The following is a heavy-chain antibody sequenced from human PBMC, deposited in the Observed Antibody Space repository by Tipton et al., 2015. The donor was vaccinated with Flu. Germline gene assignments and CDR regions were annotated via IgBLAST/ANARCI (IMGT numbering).Heavy chain of an antibody. CDR2: IYYSGST. V-gene: IGHV4-59*01. J-gene: IGHJ4*02. CDR3: ARGGSLPYVSGSSFDY. D-gene: IGHD3-10*01. Sequence: TLSLTCTVSGGSISSYYWSWIRQPPGKGLEWIGYIYYSGSTNYNPSLKSRVTISVDTSKNQFSLKLSSVTAADTAVYYCARGGSLPYVSGSSFDYWGQGSLVTVSS. CDR1: GGSISSYY.